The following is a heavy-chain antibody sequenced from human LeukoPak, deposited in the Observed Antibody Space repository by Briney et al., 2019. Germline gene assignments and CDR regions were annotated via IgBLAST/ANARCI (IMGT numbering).Heavy chain of an antibody. CDR2: ISAYNGNT. CDR1: GYTFTSYG. CDR3: ARSLLP. D-gene: IGHD2/OR15-2a*01. Sequence: GASVKVSCKASGYTFTSYGISWVRQAPGQGLEWMGWISAYNGNTNYAQKFQGRVTMTRNTSISTAYMELSSLRSEDTAVYYCARSLLPWGQGTLVTVSS. V-gene: IGHV1-18*01. J-gene: IGHJ5*02.